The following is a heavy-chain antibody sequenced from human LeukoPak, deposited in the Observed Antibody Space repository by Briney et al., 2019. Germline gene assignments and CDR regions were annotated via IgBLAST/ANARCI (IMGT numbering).Heavy chain of an antibody. CDR2: IVVGSGNT. CDR1: GFTFTSSA. D-gene: IGHD3-3*01. J-gene: IGHJ4*02. Sequence: SVKVSCKASGFTFTSSAVQWVRQARGQRLEWIGWIVVGSGNTNYAQKFQERVTITRDMSTSTAYMELSSLRSEDTAVYYCAAGDYDFWSGYSAHVNYFDYWGQGTLVTVSS. CDR3: AAGDYDFWSGYSAHVNYFDY. V-gene: IGHV1-58*01.